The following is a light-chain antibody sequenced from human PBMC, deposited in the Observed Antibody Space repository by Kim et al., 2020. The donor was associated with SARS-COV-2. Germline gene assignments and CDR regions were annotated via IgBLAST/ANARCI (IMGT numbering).Light chain of an antibody. Sequence: SYELTQPPSVSVSPGQTASITCSGDKLGDKYACWYQQKPGQSPVLVIYQDNKRPSGIPERFSGYNSGNTATLTISGTQAMGEADYYCQAWDSSTGVFGGGTQLTVL. J-gene: IGLJ3*02. CDR1: KLGDKY. CDR3: QAWDSSTGV. CDR2: QDN. V-gene: IGLV3-1*01.